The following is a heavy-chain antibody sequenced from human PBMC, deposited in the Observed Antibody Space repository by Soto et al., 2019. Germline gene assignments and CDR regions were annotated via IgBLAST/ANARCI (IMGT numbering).Heavy chain of an antibody. CDR2: ITSSSSTI. J-gene: IGHJ4*02. CDR1: GFTFSSYS. V-gene: IGHV3-48*01. D-gene: IGHD3-10*01. Sequence: PGGSLRLSCTASGFTFSSYSMNWVRQAPGKGLEWVSYITSSSSTIYYADSVKGRFTISRDNAKNSLSLQMSSLRAEDTAVYYCASGFYGSGTYYEAYWGQGTLGTVSS. CDR3: ASGFYGSGTYYEAY.